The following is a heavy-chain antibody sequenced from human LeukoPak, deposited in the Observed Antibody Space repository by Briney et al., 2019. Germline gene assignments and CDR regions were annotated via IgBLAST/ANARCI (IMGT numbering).Heavy chain of an antibody. CDR1: GGSISSSSYY. V-gene: IGHV4-39*01. Sequence: PSETLSLTCTVSGGSISSSSYYWGWIRPPPGKGLEWIGSIYYSGSTYYNPSLKSRVTISVDTSKNQFSLKLSSVTAADTAVYYCARLPHYYDSSGYIDYWGQGTLVTVSS. J-gene: IGHJ4*02. D-gene: IGHD3-22*01. CDR3: ARLPHYYDSSGYIDY. CDR2: IYYSGST.